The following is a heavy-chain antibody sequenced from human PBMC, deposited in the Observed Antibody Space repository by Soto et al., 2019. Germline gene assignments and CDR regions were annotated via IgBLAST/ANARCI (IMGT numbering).Heavy chain of an antibody. CDR1: DGSMNSDSSY. V-gene: IGHV4-39*01. J-gene: IGHJ4*02. CDR2: INHSGST. D-gene: IGHD3-22*01. CDR3: ARLGGYVSVGYYYLWDS. Sequence: SETLSLTCRVSDGSMNSDSSYWGWIRQPPGKGLEWIGVINHSGSTYHDLSLKGRVTMSVDASRNQFSLKLTSMTAADTAVYYCARLGGYVSVGYYYLWDSWGQGTLVTVSS.